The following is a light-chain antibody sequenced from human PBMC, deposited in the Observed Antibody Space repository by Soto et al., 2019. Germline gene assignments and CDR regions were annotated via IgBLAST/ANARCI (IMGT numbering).Light chain of an antibody. Sequence: DIPMTQSPSTLSASVGDRVTITCRASQSISSWLAWYQQKPGKAPKLLIYKASSIESGVPSRFSGSGSGTEFTLTIGSLQPDEFATYYCQQYNSYSWTFGQGTKVEIK. CDR1: QSISSW. CDR3: QQYNSYSWT. V-gene: IGKV1-5*03. CDR2: KAS. J-gene: IGKJ1*01.